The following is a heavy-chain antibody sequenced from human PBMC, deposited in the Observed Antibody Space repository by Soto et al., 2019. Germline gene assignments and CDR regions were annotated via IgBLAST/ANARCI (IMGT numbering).Heavy chain of an antibody. J-gene: IGHJ4*02. CDR2: VSPHAANT. CDR3: ATEGAKTTWNFDY. Sequence: PGGSLRLSCEASGFIFRTSWMTWVRQPPGKGLEWVAGVSPHAANTYYADSVRGRFIISRDDSRKTVSLDMNSLRGEDSAVYYCATEGAKTTWNFDYWGQGTVVTVSS. CDR1: GFIFRTSW. D-gene: IGHD1-1*01. V-gene: IGHV3-23*01.